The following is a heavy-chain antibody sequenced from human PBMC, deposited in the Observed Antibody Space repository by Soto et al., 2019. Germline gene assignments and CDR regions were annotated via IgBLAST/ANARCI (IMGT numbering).Heavy chain of an antibody. Sequence: EVQLLESGGGSVQPGGSLRLSCVASGFTFTSYAMNWVRQAPGKGLEWVADMSGSSGTPGYADSVKGRFTISRDESKNTLFLQMNSLRAEDTAVYYCAKTFYNSAEDAFDVWGQGTMVTVS. J-gene: IGHJ3*01. V-gene: IGHV3-23*01. CDR3: AKTFYNSAEDAFDV. CDR1: GFTFTSYA. CDR2: MSGSSGTP. D-gene: IGHD3-10*01.